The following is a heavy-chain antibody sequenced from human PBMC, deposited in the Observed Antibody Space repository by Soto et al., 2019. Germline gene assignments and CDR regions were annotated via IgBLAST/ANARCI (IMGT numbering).Heavy chain of an antibody. J-gene: IGHJ6*02. CDR3: ARDRMSDYYYYGMDV. CDR1: GFTFSSYG. V-gene: IGHV3-33*01. CDR2: IWYDGSNK. D-gene: IGHD2-8*01. Sequence: GGSLRLSCAASGFTFSSYGMHWVRQAPGKGLEWVAVIWYDGSNKYYADSVKGRFTISGDNSKNTLYLQMNSLRAEDTAVYYCARDRMSDYYYYGMDVWGQGTTVTVSS.